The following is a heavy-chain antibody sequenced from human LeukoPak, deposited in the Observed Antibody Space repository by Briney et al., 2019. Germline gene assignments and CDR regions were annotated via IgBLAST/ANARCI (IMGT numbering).Heavy chain of an antibody. V-gene: IGHV3-21*01. CDR3: ARRGYDYGGWFDP. D-gene: IGHD5-12*01. CDR2: ISSSSSNK. CDR1: GFTFSSYS. Sequence: GGSLRLSCAASGFTFSSYSMNWVRLAPGKGLEWVSSISSSSSNKYYADSVKGRFTISRDNAKNSLYLQMNSLRAEDTAVYYCARRGYDYGGWFDPWGQGTLVTVSS. J-gene: IGHJ5*02.